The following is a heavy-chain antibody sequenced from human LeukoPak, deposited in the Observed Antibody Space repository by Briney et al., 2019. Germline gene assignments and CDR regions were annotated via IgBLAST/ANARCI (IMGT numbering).Heavy chain of an antibody. J-gene: IGHJ4*02. Sequence: GGSLRLSCAASGFTFDDYAMHWVRQAPGKGLEWVSLISGHGGSTYYADSVKGRFTISRDNSKNSLYLQMNSLRTEDTALYYCAKDAQISSSWFPTAFGYYDSSGYVGNYFDYWGQGTLVTVSS. CDR2: ISGHGGST. CDR3: AKDAQISSSWFPTAFGYYDSSGYVGNYFDY. V-gene: IGHV3-43*02. CDR1: GFTFDDYA. D-gene: IGHD3-22*01.